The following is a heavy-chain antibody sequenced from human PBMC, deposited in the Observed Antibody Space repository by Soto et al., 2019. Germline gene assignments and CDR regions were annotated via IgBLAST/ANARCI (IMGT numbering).Heavy chain of an antibody. CDR2: IKQDGSDK. Sequence: EVQLVESGGGLVQPGGSLRLSCAASGFTFSSDWMSWVRQAPGKGLEWVANIKQDGSDKYYVCAVKGRFTISRDNSKNSLYLQMNSLRAEDTAIYYCASPQQWLGQRGDFDYWGQGTLVTVSS. J-gene: IGHJ4*02. CDR1: GFTFSSDW. CDR3: ASPQQWLGQRGDFDY. V-gene: IGHV3-7*05. D-gene: IGHD6-19*01.